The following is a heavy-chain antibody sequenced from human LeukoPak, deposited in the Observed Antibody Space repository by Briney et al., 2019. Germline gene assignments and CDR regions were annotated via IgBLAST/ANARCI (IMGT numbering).Heavy chain of an antibody. D-gene: IGHD3-10*02. Sequence: GGSLRLSCAASGFTFSSYSMNWVRQAPGKGLEWVSSISSSSSYIYYADSVKGRFTISRDNAKNSLYLQMNSLRAEDTAVYYCARDHTVHYVLGAFDIWGQGTMVTVSS. V-gene: IGHV3-21*01. J-gene: IGHJ3*02. CDR3: ARDHTVHYVLGAFDI. CDR2: ISSSSSYI. CDR1: GFTFSSYS.